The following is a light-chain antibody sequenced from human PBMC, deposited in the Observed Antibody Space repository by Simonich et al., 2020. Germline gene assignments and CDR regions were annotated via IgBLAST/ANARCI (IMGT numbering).Light chain of an antibody. Sequence: DIVMTQSPDSLAVSLGERATINCKSSQSVLYSSNNKNYLAWYQQKPEHPLKLLIYWASTRESGVPDRFSGSGSGTDFTLTISSLQAEDVAVYYCQQYYSTPRTFGQGTKVEIK. CDR1: QSVLYSSNNKNY. CDR3: QQYYSTPRT. V-gene: IGKV4-1*01. J-gene: IGKJ1*01. CDR2: WAS.